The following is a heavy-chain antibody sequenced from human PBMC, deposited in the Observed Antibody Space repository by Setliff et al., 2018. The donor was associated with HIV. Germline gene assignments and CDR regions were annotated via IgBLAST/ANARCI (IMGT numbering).Heavy chain of an antibody. V-gene: IGHV4-39*01. J-gene: IGHJ4*02. CDR3: VTVVQDDLGVVLFDY. D-gene: IGHD3-3*01. Sequence: SETLSLTCTVSGGSISSDSYYWGWIRQPPGKGLEWIGNIYSTGSGRTYYSPSLKSRVTTSVGTSKNQFSLKLSSVTAADTAIYYCVTVVQDDLGVVLFDYWGQGTLVTVSS. CDR2: IYSTGSGRT. CDR1: GGSISSDSYY.